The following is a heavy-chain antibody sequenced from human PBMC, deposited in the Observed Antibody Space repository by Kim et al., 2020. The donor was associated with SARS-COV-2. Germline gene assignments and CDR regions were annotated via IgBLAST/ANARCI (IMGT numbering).Heavy chain of an antibody. Sequence: ASVKVSCKASGYTFTSYTMHWVRQAPGQRLEWMGWINAGNGNTKYSQKFQGRVTITRDTSASTAYMELSSLRSEDTAVYYCARGRGSGGWYHDYWGQGTLVTVSS. J-gene: IGHJ4*02. D-gene: IGHD2-15*01. CDR2: INAGNGNT. CDR1: GYTFTSYT. V-gene: IGHV1-3*01. CDR3: ARGRGSGGWYHDY.